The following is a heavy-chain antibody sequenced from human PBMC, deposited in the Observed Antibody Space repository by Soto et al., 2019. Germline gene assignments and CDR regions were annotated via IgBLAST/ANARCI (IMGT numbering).Heavy chain of an antibody. CDR3: ARGAETGYSGVDY. D-gene: IGHD6-25*01. V-gene: IGHV3-48*01. CDR1: GFTFSSYS. Sequence: EVQLVESGGGLVQPGGSLRLSCAASGFTFSSYSMNWVRQAPGKGLEWVSYISSSGTTMYYADSVKGRFTISRDSAKNSLSLQINSLRAEDTAVYYCARGAETGYSGVDYWGQGTLLTVSS. J-gene: IGHJ4*02. CDR2: ISSSGTTM.